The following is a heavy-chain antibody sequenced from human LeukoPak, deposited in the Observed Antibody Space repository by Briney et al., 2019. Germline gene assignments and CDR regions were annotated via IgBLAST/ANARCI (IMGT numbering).Heavy chain of an antibody. Sequence: PSETLSLTCTVSGGSISSHYWSWIRQPPGKGLEWIGYIYYSGSTNYNPSLKSRVTISVDTSKNQFSLKLSSVTAADTAVYYCARDGDDYGDHFDYWGQGTLVAVSS. CDR1: GGSISSHY. CDR3: ARDGDDYGDHFDY. V-gene: IGHV4-59*11. J-gene: IGHJ4*02. D-gene: IGHD4-17*01. CDR2: IYYSGST.